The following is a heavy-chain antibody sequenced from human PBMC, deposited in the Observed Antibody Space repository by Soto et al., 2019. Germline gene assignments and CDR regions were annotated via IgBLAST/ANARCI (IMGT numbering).Heavy chain of an antibody. J-gene: IGHJ4*02. CDR3: AMTPGRSGKFSFDY. D-gene: IGHD1-26*01. Sequence: QVQLQQSGPGLVKPSQTLSLTCAISGDIVSSSSAAWNWIRQSPSRGLEWLGRTYYRSKWYNDYALSVKSRVTFNPDTSKNQFSLHLNSVTPEDTAIYYCAMTPGRSGKFSFDYWGQGTLVTVSS. CDR2: TYYRSKWYN. CDR1: GDIVSSSSAA. V-gene: IGHV6-1*01.